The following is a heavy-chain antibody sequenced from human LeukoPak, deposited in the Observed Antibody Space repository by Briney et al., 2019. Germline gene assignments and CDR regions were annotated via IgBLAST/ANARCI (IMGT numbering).Heavy chain of an antibody. CDR3: VRDHWNYYDSSGYYYEDY. V-gene: IGHV3-74*01. CDR2: INSDGSIT. D-gene: IGHD3-22*01. J-gene: IGHJ4*02. Sequence: GGSLRLSRAASGFSFSSHWMHWVRQAPGKGLVWVSRINSDGSITSNEDSVKGRFTISRDNAKNTLFLQMNSLRAEDTAVYYCVRDHWNYYDSSGYYYEDYWGQGTLVTVSS. CDR1: GFSFSSHW.